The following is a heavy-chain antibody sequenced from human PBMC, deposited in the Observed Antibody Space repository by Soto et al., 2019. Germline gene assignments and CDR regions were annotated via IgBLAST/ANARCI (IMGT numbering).Heavy chain of an antibody. CDR3: ARDPYSSGWYYYYYYGMDV. V-gene: IGHV3-21*01. D-gene: IGHD6-19*01. J-gene: IGHJ6*02. Sequence: GGSLRLSCAASGFTFSSYSMNWVRQAPGKGLEWVSSISSSSSYIYYADSVKGRFTISRDNAKNSLYLQMNSLRAEDTAVYYCARDPYSSGWYYYYYYGMDVWGQGTTVTVSS. CDR1: GFTFSSYS. CDR2: ISSSSSYI.